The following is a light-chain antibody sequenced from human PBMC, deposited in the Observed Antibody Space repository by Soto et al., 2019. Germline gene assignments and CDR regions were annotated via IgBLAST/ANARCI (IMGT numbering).Light chain of an antibody. J-gene: IGKJ1*01. Sequence: EIVLTQSPATLSLSPGERATLSCRASQSVSSYLAWYQQKPGQAPRLLIYDASNRATGIPARFSGSGSGTDFTLTISSLEPEDFAVYYCQQRSNWPRTFGQGPKVEIK. V-gene: IGKV3-11*01. CDR3: QQRSNWPRT. CDR1: QSVSSY. CDR2: DAS.